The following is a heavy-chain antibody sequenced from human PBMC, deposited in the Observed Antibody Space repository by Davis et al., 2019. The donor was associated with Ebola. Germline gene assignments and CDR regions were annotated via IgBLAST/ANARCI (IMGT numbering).Heavy chain of an antibody. Sequence: ESLKISCAASGFDVSGNYMSWVRQAPGKGLEWIGEINHSGSTNYNPSLKSRVTISVDTSKNQFSLKLSSVTAADTAVYYCACGDYVDYWGQGTLVTVSS. V-gene: IGHV4-34*01. CDR2: INHSGST. D-gene: IGHD4-17*01. J-gene: IGHJ4*02. CDR1: GFDVSGNY. CDR3: ACGDYVDY.